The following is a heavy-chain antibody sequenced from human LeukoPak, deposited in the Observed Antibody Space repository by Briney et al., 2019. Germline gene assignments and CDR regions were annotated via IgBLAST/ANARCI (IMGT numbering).Heavy chain of an antibody. J-gene: IGHJ4*02. Sequence: GGSLRLSCAASGFTFSSYAMNWVRQAPGKGLEWVSSLSASGGNTYYADSVKGRFTISRDNAKNTLYLQMNSLRAEDTAVYYCARDRGYCSGGSCYPASAYTVTTRSFDYWGQGTLVTVSS. CDR2: LSASGGNT. CDR3: ARDRGYCSGGSCYPASAYTVTTRSFDY. D-gene: IGHD2-15*01. V-gene: IGHV3-23*01. CDR1: GFTFSSYA.